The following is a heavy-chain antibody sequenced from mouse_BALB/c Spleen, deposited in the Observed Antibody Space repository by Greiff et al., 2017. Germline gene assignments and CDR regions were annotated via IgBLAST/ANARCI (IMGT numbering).Heavy chain of an antibody. Sequence: EVQGVESGGGLVKPGGSLKLSCAASGFTFSDYGMAWVRQAPGKGPEWVAFISNLAYSIYYADTVTGRFTISRENAKNTLYLEMSSLRSEDTAMYYCAREDDGGFDYWGQGTTLTVSS. D-gene: IGHD2-3*01. J-gene: IGHJ2*01. CDR2: ISNLAYSI. CDR1: GFTFSDYG. CDR3: AREDDGGFDY. V-gene: IGHV5-15*02.